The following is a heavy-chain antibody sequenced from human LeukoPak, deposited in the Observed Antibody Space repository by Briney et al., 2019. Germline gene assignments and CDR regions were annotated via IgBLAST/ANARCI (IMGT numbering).Heavy chain of an antibody. CDR1: GYTFTSYG. V-gene: IGHV1-18*01. CDR2: ISAYNGNT. Sequence: ASVKVSCKASGYTFTSYGISWVRQAPGQGLKWMGWISAYNGNTNYAQKLQGRVTMTTDTSTSTAYMELRSLRTDDTAVYYCARQKGYGPGSYHATTWFDPWGQGTLVTVSS. D-gene: IGHD3-10*01. J-gene: IGHJ5*02. CDR3: ARQKGYGPGSYHATTWFDP.